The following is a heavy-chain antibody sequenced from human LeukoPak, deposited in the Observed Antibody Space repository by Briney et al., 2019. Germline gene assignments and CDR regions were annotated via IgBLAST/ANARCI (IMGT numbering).Heavy chain of an antibody. Sequence: QPGGSLRLSCAASGFTFSNYAMSWVRQAPGKGLEWGSVSYSGGSTYYADTVKGRFTISRDNSKNTLYLQMNSLRAEDTAVYYCARGLDPWGQGTLVTVSS. CDR2: SYSGGST. V-gene: IGHV3-23*03. CDR1: GFTFSNYA. CDR3: ARGLDP. J-gene: IGHJ5*02.